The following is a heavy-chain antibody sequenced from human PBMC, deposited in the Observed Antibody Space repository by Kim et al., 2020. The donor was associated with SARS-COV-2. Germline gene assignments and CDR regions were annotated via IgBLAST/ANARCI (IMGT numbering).Heavy chain of an antibody. CDR2: ISYSGNS. CDR1: GGSIRSGGKF. V-gene: IGHV4-31*03. J-gene: IGHJ4*02. CDR3: ARGQPLDY. D-gene: IGHD2-2*01. Sequence: SETLSLTCSVSGGSIRSGGKFWTWIRQHPAKGLECIGYISYSGNSHYSPSLRSRVSISLQTSENQLSLELTSVTAAETAVYYCARGQPLDYWGQGILVTVSS.